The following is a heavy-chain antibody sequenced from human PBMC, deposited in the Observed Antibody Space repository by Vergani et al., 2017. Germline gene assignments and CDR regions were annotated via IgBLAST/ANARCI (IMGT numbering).Heavy chain of an antibody. CDR2: INHRGST. D-gene: IGHD2-2*01. CDR1: GGSFSGYY. J-gene: IGHJ6*02. CDR3: ARGSGGYCSSTSCYHYYYGMDV. Sequence: QVQLQQWGAGLLKPSETLSLTCAVYGGSFSGYYWSWIRQPPGKGLEWIGEINHRGSTNYNPSLKSRVTISVDTSKNQFSLKLSSVTAADTAVYYCARGSGGYCSSTSCYHYYYGMDVWGQGTTVTVSS. V-gene: IGHV4-34*01.